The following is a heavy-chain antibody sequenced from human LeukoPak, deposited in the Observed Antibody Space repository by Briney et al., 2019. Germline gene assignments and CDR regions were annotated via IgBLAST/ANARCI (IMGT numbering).Heavy chain of an antibody. CDR1: GYTFTGYY. J-gene: IGHJ4*02. CDR2: INPNRGGT. CDR3: ARIYCSSTSCYYFDD. V-gene: IGHV1-2*02. D-gene: IGHD2-2*01. Sequence: ASVKVSCKASGYTFTGYYMHWVRQAPGQGLEWMGWINPNRGGTNYAQKFQGRVTMTRDTSISTAYMELSRLRSDDTAVYYCARIYCSSTSCYYFDDWGQGTLVTVPS.